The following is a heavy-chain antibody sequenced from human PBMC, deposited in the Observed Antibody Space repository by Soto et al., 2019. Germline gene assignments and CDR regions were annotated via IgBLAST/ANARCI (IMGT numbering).Heavy chain of an antibody. D-gene: IGHD7-27*01. Sequence: SETLSLTCTVSGGSISSYYWSWIRQPPGKGLEWIGYIYYSGSTNYNPSLKSRVTISVDTSKNQFSLKLSSMTAADTAVYYCARFNWGSGYYYYYGMDVWGQGTTVTVSS. CDR2: IYYSGST. V-gene: IGHV4-59*08. CDR3: ARFNWGSGYYYYYGMDV. J-gene: IGHJ6*02. CDR1: GGSISSYY.